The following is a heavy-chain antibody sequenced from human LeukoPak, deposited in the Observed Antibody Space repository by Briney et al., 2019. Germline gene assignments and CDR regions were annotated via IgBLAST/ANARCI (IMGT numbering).Heavy chain of an antibody. Sequence: GESLKISCKGSGYSFTSCWIGCVRQMPGKGLEWMGIIYPGDSDTRYSPSFQGQVTISADKSISTAYLQWSSLKASDTAMYYCAAPVAADAFDIWGQGTMVTVSS. D-gene: IGHD6-19*01. CDR1: GYSFTSCW. CDR3: AAPVAADAFDI. J-gene: IGHJ3*02. CDR2: IYPGDSDT. V-gene: IGHV5-51*01.